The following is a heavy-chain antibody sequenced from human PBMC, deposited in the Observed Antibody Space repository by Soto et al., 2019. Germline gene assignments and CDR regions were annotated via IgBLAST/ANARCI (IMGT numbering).Heavy chain of an antibody. Sequence: EVLLLESGGGLVQPGGSLRLSCAASGFTFSSYAMNCVLQAPGNGLEWVSVISGSDSSTYYADSVKGRFTISRDNSKNTLYVQMNSLRAEDTAVYYCAKAISGYNDPLDHWGQGTRVTVSS. CDR2: ISGSDSST. V-gene: IGHV3-23*01. CDR3: AKAISGYNDPLDH. J-gene: IGHJ4*02. CDR1: GFTFSSYA. D-gene: IGHD5-12*01.